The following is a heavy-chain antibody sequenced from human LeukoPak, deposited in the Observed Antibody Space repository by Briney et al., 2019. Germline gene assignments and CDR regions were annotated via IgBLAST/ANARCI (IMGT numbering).Heavy chain of an antibody. D-gene: IGHD3-22*01. J-gene: IGHJ4*02. Sequence: GGSLRLSCAASGFTFSSYGMHWVRQAPGKGLEWVAVISYDGSNKYYADSVKGRFTISRDNSKNTLYLQMNSLRAEDTAVYYCTKETMDYYDSSGYSDLLDYWGQGTLVTVSS. V-gene: IGHV3-30*18. CDR1: GFTFSSYG. CDR2: ISYDGSNK. CDR3: TKETMDYYDSSGYSDLLDY.